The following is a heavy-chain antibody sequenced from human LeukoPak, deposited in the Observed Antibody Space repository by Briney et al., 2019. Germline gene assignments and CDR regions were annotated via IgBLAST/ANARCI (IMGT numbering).Heavy chain of an antibody. D-gene: IGHD5-24*01. CDR3: ARDHNFAFDN. Sequence: GGSLLLSCAASGFIFGDYSMNGGRQPPGKGLEGISYIGIDSGNTNYADSGKGRFTISADNANNSLFLHMNSLRVEDTAVYYCARDHNFAFDNWGQGTLVTVSS. CDR1: GFIFGDYS. V-gene: IGHV3-11*06. CDR2: IGIDSGNT. J-gene: IGHJ4*02.